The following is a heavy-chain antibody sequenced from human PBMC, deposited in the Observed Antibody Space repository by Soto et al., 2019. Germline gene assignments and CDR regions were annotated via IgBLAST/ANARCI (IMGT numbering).Heavy chain of an antibody. V-gene: IGHV3-48*01. D-gene: IGHD2-15*01. CDR1: GFTFTTFS. CDR3: ARGNYCSGDRCSDGPNWFGP. J-gene: IGHJ5*02. Sequence: EVQLVESGGGLVQPGGSLRLSCAASGFTFTTFSMNWVRQAPGKGLEWVSYIHSSSTTIFYADSVKGRFTISRDNAKNSLYLKMNSLRVEDTAVYYCARGNYCSGDRCSDGPNWFGPWGQGTLVTVSS. CDR2: IHSSSTTI.